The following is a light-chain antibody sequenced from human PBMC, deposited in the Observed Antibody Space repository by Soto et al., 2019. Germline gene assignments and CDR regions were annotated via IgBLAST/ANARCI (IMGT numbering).Light chain of an antibody. Sequence: DIQMTQSPSTLSASVGDRFTVTCRASQSISSWLAWYQQKPGKAPKLLIYGASSLQSGVPSRFSGSGSGTDFTLTISSLQPEDFGTYYCQQSFSTPRTFGQGTKVDIK. V-gene: IGKV1-39*01. CDR1: QSISSW. CDR2: GAS. CDR3: QQSFSTPRT. J-gene: IGKJ1*01.